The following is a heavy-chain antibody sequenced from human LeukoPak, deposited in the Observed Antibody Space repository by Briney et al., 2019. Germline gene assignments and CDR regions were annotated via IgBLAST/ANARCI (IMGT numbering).Heavy chain of an antibody. CDR2: IRQDGSEK. V-gene: IGHV3-7*01. Sequence: PGGSLRLSCEASGFTFSSYWMSWVRQAPGKGLQWVANIRQDGSEKYYVDSVKGRFTISRDNAKNSLYLQMNSLRAEDTAVYYCARFRFVEWELLQCEAFDYWGQGTLVTVSS. CDR1: GFTFSSYW. D-gene: IGHD1-26*01. J-gene: IGHJ4*02. CDR3: ARFRFVEWELLQCEAFDY.